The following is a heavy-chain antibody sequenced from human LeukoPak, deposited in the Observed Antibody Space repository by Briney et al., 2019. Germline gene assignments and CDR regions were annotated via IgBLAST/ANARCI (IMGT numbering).Heavy chain of an antibody. D-gene: IGHD2-2*01. CDR3: ARGGEDIVVVPAATIDY. J-gene: IGHJ4*02. Sequence: TGGSLRLSCAASGFTFSSYAMSWVRQAPGKGLEWVSAISGSGGSTYYADSVKGRFTISRDNAKNSLYLQMNSLRAEDTAVYYCARGGEDIVVVPAATIDYWGQGTLVTVSS. CDR2: ISGSGGST. CDR1: GFTFSSYA. V-gene: IGHV3-23*01.